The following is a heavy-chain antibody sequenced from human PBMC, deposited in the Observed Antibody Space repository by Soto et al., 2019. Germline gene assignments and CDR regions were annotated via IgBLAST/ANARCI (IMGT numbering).Heavy chain of an antibody. CDR3: ARQGFGPLHGLVDV. Sequence: VQLEESGPGLVKPSETLSLSCTVSGGSISSYYWSCFRQSPGKRMEWIGYVHHSWGSSYNPSLQSRVAISLDTSKSQFSLKVTSVTATDTAVYYCARQGFGPLHGLVDVWGQGTPVTVSS. V-gene: IGHV4-59*08. CDR2: VHHSWGS. CDR1: GGSISSYY. D-gene: IGHD3-10*01. J-gene: IGHJ6*02.